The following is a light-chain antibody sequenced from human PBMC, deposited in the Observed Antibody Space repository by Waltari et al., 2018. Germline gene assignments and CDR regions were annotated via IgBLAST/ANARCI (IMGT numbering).Light chain of an antibody. J-gene: IGLJ2*01. Sequence: QSALTQPASVSGSPGQSITISCTGTSSDVGGYSLVSWSQQHPGKAPTVIIYEVTKRPSGVSNRFSGSKSGNTASLTISGLQAEDEADYYYCSYAGGDTLIFGGGTKLTVL. CDR1: SSDVGGYSL. CDR3: CSYAGGDTLI. CDR2: EVT. V-gene: IGLV2-23*02.